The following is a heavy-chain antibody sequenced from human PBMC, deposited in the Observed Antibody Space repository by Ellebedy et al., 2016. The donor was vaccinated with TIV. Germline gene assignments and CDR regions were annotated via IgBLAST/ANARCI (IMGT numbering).Heavy chain of an antibody. CDR2: ITWDGSDT. V-gene: IGHV3-43*01. CDR1: GFSFDAYT. D-gene: IGHD3-10*01. CDR3: AKESGFGSEGLDS. Sequence: GESLKISXTASGFSFDAYTMHWVRHVPGKGLEWVSLITWDGSDTFYADSVRGRFTISRDNIKNPLYLQMDSLKTEDAALYYCAKESGFGSEGLDSWGRGSLVTVSS. J-gene: IGHJ4*02.